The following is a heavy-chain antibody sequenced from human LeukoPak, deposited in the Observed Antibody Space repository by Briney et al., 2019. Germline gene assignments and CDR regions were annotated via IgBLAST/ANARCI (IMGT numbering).Heavy chain of an antibody. Sequence: ASVKVSCKASGYTFTSYGISWVRQAPGQGLEWMGWISAYNGNTNYAQKLQGRVTMTTDISTSTAYMELRSLRSDDTAVYYCARDKYSSSWYPVDYWGQGTLVTVSS. CDR1: GYTFTSYG. CDR3: ARDKYSSSWYPVDY. V-gene: IGHV1-18*01. D-gene: IGHD6-13*01. J-gene: IGHJ4*02. CDR2: ISAYNGNT.